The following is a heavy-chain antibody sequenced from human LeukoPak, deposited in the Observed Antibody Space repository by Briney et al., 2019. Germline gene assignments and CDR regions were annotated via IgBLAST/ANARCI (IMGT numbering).Heavy chain of an antibody. D-gene: IGHD3-16*01. CDR1: GGSISGYY. CDR3: ARGVQDYGNYVFDY. V-gene: IGHV4-59*01. J-gene: IGHJ4*02. CDR2: VYYTGSV. Sequence: SETLSLTCTVSGGSISGYYWTWFRQPPGKELEWIGYVYYTGSVRYSPSLKSRLTMSIDTSKNQFSLKLSSVTTADTAVFYCARGVQDYGNYVFDYWGQGTLVTVSS.